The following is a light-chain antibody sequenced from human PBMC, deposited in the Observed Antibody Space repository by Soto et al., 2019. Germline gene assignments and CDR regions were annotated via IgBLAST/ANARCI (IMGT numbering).Light chain of an antibody. CDR2: GAS. Sequence: EIALTQSPGTLSLSPGERATLSCRASQSVSSSYLAWYQQKPGRAPRLLIYGASSRAAGVPDRLSGSGSGTDVTLTISSLEPEDFAVYYCQQYGSSPRTFGQGTKVDSK. CDR1: QSVSSSY. V-gene: IGKV3-20*01. J-gene: IGKJ1*01. CDR3: QQYGSSPRT.